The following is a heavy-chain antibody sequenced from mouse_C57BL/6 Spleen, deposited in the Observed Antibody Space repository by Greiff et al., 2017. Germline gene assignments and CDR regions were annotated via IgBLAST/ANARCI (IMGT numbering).Heavy chain of an antibody. CDR1: GYTFTEYT. J-gene: IGHJ2*01. V-gene: IGHV1-62-2*01. Sequence: VQGVESGAELVKPGASVKLSCKASGYTFTEYTIHWVKQRSGQGLAWIGWFYPGSGSIKYNEKFKDKATLTADKSSSTVYMELSRLTSEDSAVYFCARHEDDYDYFDYWGQGTTLTVSS. CDR2: FYPGSGSI. CDR3: ARHEDDYDYFDY. D-gene: IGHD1-1*02.